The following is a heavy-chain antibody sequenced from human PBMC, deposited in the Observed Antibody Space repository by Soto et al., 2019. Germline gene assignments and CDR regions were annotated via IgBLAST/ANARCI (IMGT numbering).Heavy chain of an antibody. V-gene: IGHV4-31*03. CDR3: ARSYDFWSGSQP. Sequence: SETLSLTCTVSGGSISSGGYYWSWIRQHPGKGLEWIGYIYYSGSTYYNPSLKSRVTISVDTSKNQFSLKLSSVTAADTAVYYCARSYDFWSGSQPWGQGTLVTVSS. CDR2: IYYSGST. CDR1: GGSISSGGYY. J-gene: IGHJ5*01. D-gene: IGHD3-3*01.